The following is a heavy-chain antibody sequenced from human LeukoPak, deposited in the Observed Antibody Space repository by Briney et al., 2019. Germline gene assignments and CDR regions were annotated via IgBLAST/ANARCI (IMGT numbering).Heavy chain of an antibody. CDR1: GFTFSSYA. J-gene: IGHJ4*02. Sequence: GGSLRLSCAASGFTFSSYAMNWVRQAPGKGLEWVALIRYDGSNKYYADSVKGRSTISRDDSKNTLYLQMSSLRPEDTAVYYCEGYSWSYYEAPYWGQGTLVTVSS. CDR2: IRYDGSNK. CDR3: EGYSWSYYEAPY. D-gene: IGHD1-26*01. V-gene: IGHV3-30*02.